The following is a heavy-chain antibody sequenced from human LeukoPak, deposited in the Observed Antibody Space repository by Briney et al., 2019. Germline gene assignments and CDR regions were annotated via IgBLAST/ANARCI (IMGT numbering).Heavy chain of an antibody. CDR1: GFSFSRYG. J-gene: IGHJ5*02. Sequence: GRSLRISCAASGFSFSRYGMHWVRLAPGKGPEWVASISNDESDKRYADSVKGRFSISRDNSKNTLYLQMNSLTTEDTATYYYGRPWGQGAPSTWLDPWGQGTLVTVSS. CDR3: GRPWGQGAPSTWLDP. CDR2: ISNDESDK. V-gene: IGHV3-30*01. D-gene: IGHD3-16*01.